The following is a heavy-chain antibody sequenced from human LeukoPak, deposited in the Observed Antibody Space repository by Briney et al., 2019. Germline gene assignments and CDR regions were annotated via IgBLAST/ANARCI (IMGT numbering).Heavy chain of an antibody. V-gene: IGHV3-21*01. J-gene: IGHJ4*02. Sequence: GGSLRLSCAASGFTFSSYSMNWVRQAPGKGLEWVSSISSSSSYICYADSVKGRFTISRDNAKNSLYLQMNSLRAEDTAVYYCARDVYCSSTSCYEFDYWGQGTLVTVSS. CDR2: ISSSSSYI. CDR3: ARDVYCSSTSCYEFDY. CDR1: GFTFSSYS. D-gene: IGHD2-2*01.